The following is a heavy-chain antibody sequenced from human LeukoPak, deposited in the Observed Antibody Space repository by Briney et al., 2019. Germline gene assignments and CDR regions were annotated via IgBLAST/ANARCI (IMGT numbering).Heavy chain of an antibody. V-gene: IGHV3-33*01. CDR3: ARDEARADNAFDL. Sequence: GGALRRSSAATGFTFCSYGMQGARHAPRKGLDWMAVILADGSDKKYRESVTGRFPISRDNSNTTMFLQMNRLRVEDTAVYYCARDEARADNAFDLWGQGTKVTVSS. CDR2: ILADGSDK. D-gene: IGHD2-15*01. CDR1: GFTFCSYG. J-gene: IGHJ3*01.